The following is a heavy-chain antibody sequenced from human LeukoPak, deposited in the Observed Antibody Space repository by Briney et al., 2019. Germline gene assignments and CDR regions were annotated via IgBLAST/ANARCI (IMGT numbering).Heavy chain of an antibody. CDR2: IHPNSGGT. J-gene: IGHJ4*02. CDR3: ARGGQWLDREIDY. V-gene: IGHV1-2*02. D-gene: IGHD6-19*01. CDR1: GYTFTGYY. Sequence: GASVKVSCTASGYTFTGYYIHWVRQAPGQGLEWLGSIHPNSGGTTYAQKSPGRVTMTRDTSISTAYMELSTLKSDDTVVYYCARGGQWLDREIDYWGQGTLVTVSS.